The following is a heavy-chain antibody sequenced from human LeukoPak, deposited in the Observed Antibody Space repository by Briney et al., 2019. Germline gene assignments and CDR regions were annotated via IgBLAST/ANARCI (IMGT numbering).Heavy chain of an antibody. CDR1: GFTFSNSA. D-gene: IGHD6-19*01. Sequence: AGGSLRLSCAASGFTFSNSAMSGVRQAPGKGLEGVSTLSGSGSTTYYADSVKGGFAISRDNSKNTLYMQMNSLRAEDTAVYYCAKGIYSSGWSYFDYWGHGTLVTVSS. CDR2: LSGSGSTT. J-gene: IGHJ4*01. V-gene: IGHV3-23*01. CDR3: AKGIYSSGWSYFDY.